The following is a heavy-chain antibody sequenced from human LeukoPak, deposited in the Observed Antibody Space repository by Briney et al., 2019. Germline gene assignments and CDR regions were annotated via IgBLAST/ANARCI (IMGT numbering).Heavy chain of an antibody. CDR1: GGSLTGYY. J-gene: IGHJ3*02. CDR3: ARERPSDALDI. CDR2: IYYSGST. Sequence: SETLSLTCTVSGGSLTGYYWGWIRQPPGKGLEFIGYIYYSGSTNYNPSLKSRVTMSVDTSKNQFSLRLSSVTAADTAVYYCARERPSDALDIWGQGTMVTVS. V-gene: IGHV4-59*01.